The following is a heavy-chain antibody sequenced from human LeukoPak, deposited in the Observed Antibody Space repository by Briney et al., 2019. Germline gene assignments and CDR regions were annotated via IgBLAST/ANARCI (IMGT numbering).Heavy chain of an antibody. CDR2: IYYSGST. Sequence: SETLSLTCTVSGGSISSYYWSWIRQPPGKGLEWIGYIYYSGSTNYNPSLKSRVTISVDTSKNQFSLKLSSVTAADTAVYYCARGGRRRCLDPWGQGTLVTVSS. D-gene: IGHD1-26*01. CDR1: GGSISSYY. CDR3: ARGGRRRCLDP. V-gene: IGHV4-59*01. J-gene: IGHJ5*02.